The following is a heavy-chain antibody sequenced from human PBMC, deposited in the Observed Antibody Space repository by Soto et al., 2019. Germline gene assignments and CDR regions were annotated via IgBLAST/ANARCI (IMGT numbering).Heavy chain of an antibody. CDR3: AREGSGWYLVY. V-gene: IGHV1-18*01. CDR2: ISANNGNI. CDR1: GYTFTNFG. D-gene: IGHD6-19*01. Sequence: QVKLVQSGAEVKKPGASVKVSCKASGYTFTNFGISWVRQAPGQGLEWMGWISANNGNINYSQKLQGRVTMTTDTSTSTAYMELRSLKSDDTAVYYCAREGSGWYLVYWGQGTLVTVSS. J-gene: IGHJ4*02.